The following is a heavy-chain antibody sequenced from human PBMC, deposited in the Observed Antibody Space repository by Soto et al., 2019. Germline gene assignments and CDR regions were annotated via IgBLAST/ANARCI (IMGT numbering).Heavy chain of an antibody. D-gene: IGHD2-8*01. V-gene: IGHV3-33*01. J-gene: IGHJ5*02. CDR1: GFTFSSYG. Sequence: GGSLRLSCAASGFTFSSYGMHWVRQAPGKGLEWVAVIWYDGSNKYYADSVKGRFTISRDNSKNTLYLQMNSLRAEDTAVYYCARDHCTNGVCYEYNWFDPWGQGTLVTVSS. CDR3: ARDHCTNGVCYEYNWFDP. CDR2: IWYDGSNK.